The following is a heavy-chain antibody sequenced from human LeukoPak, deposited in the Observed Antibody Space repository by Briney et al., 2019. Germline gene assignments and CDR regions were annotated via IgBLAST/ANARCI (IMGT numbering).Heavy chain of an antibody. CDR1: GFTFSSYA. D-gene: IGHD3-22*01. J-gene: IGHJ5*02. CDR2: ISGSGGGT. V-gene: IGHV3-23*01. CDR3: AKDLMIVVVYNWFDP. Sequence: GGSLRLSCAASGFTFSSYAMSWVRQAPGKGLEWVSAISGSGGGTYYADSVKGRFTISRDNSKNTLYLQMNSLRAEDTAVYCCAKDLMIVVVYNWFDPWGQGTLVTVSS.